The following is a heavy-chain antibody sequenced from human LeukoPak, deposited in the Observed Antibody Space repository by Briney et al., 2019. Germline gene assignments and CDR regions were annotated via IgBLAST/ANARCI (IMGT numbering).Heavy chain of an antibody. CDR3: ARGLRIAVAGINCFDP. CDR2: INHSGST. D-gene: IGHD6-19*01. J-gene: IGHJ5*02. V-gene: IGHV4-34*01. Sequence: SETLSLNCAVYGGSFSGYYWSWIRQPPGKGLEWIGEINHSGSTNYNPSLKSRVTISVDTSKNQFSLKLSSVTAADTAVYYCARGLRIAVAGINCFDPWGQGTLVTVSS. CDR1: GGSFSGYY.